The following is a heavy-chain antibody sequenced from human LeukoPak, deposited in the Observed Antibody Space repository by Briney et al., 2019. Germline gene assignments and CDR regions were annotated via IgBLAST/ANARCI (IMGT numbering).Heavy chain of an antibody. D-gene: IGHD6-13*01. CDR2: IYYSGST. V-gene: IGHV4-61*05. J-gene: IGHJ4*02. Sequence: NPSETLSLTCVVSGGSITNNHYYWGWIRQPPGKGLEWIGYIYYSGSTNYNPSLKSRVTISVDTSKNQFSLKLSSVTAADTAVYYCARRNVYSSSWDYFDYWGQGTLVTVSS. CDR3: ARRNVYSSSWDYFDY. CDR1: GGSITNNHYY.